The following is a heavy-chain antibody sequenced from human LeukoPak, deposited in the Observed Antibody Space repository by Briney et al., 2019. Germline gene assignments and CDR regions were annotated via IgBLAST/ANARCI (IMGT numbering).Heavy chain of an antibody. D-gene: IGHD6-6*01. V-gene: IGHV4-34*01. CDR1: GGSFSGYY. CDR3: ARRSHYSRSSGTSY. J-gene: IGHJ4*02. Sequence: PSETLSLTCAVYGGSFSGYYWSWIRQPPGKGLEWIGEINHSGSTNYNPSLKSRVTISVDTSKNQFSLKLSSVTAADTAMYYCARRSHYSRSSGTSYWGQGTMVAVSS. CDR2: INHSGST.